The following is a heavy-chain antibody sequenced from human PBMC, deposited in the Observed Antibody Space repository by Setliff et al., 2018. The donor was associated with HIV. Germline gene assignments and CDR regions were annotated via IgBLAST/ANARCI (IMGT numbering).Heavy chain of an antibody. CDR3: ARSSGYYSTVFY. Sequence: SETLSLTCTVSGGSTSSDSYYWSWIRQPAGKGLEWIGRIYTSGSSNYNPSLKSRVTISVDTSKNQFSLKLSSVTAAETAVYYCARSSGYYSTVFYWGQGTRVTVSS. CDR2: IYTSGSS. J-gene: IGHJ4*02. V-gene: IGHV4-61*02. D-gene: IGHD3-22*01. CDR1: GGSTSSDSYY.